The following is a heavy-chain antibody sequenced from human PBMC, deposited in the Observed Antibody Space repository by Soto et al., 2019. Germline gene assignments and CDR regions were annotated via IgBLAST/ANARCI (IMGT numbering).Heavy chain of an antibody. V-gene: IGHV1-3*01. Sequence: GASVKVSCKASGNPLPSYAMNWGRQAPGQRLEWMGWINAGNGNTKYSQKFQGRVTITRDTSASTAYMELSSLRSEDTAVYYCARDPRGQWMAQDFDYWGQGTLVTVYS. J-gene: IGHJ4*02. CDR2: INAGNGNT. CDR1: GNPLPSYA. CDR3: ARDPRGQWMAQDFDY. D-gene: IGHD6-19*01.